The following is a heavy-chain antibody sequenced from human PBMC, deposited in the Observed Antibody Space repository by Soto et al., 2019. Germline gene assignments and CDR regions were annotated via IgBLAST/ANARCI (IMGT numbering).Heavy chain of an antibody. J-gene: IGHJ4*02. D-gene: IGHD2-15*01. V-gene: IGHV3-11*01. CDR3: ARVPKGVVVAANDY. Sequence: QVQLVESGGGLVKPGGSLRLSCAASGFTFSDHFMSWIRQAPGQGLEWVSYVSRSGSSIYYADSVKVRFTISRDNAKNSLYLQMDSLRAEDTAVYYCARVPKGVVVAANDYWGQGSLVTVSS. CDR2: VSRSGSSI. CDR1: GFTFSDHF.